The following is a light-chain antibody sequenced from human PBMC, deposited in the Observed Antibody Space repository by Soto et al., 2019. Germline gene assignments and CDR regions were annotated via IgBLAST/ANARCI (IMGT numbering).Light chain of an antibody. J-gene: IGKJ4*01. Sequence: GLTQSPATLSLSPGERATLSCRARQTVSRSLACSPQNPGQAPRLLIYYASNRVKGIPATFIASLSGTDYSANISSVEPEVFAVYYCHQRGTRPSLTLSRGTKVDI. CDR2: YAS. CDR1: QTVSRS. V-gene: IGKV3-11*01. CDR3: HQRGTRPSLT.